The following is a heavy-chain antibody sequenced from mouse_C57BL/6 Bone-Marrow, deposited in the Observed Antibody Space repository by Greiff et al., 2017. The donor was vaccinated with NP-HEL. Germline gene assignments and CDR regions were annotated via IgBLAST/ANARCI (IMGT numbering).Heavy chain of an antibody. Sequence: QVQLQQSGPELVKPGASVKISCKASGYAFSSSWMNWVKQRPGKGLEWIGRIYPGDGDTNYNGKFKGKATLTADKSSSTAYMQLSSLTSEDSAVYFCARSVWYHYAMDYWGQGTSVTVSS. V-gene: IGHV1-82*01. CDR2: IYPGDGDT. CDR1: GYAFSSSW. D-gene: IGHD2-10*02. CDR3: ARSVWYHYAMDY. J-gene: IGHJ4*01.